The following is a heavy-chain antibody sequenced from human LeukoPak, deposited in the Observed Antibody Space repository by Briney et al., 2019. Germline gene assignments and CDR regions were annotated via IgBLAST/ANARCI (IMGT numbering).Heavy chain of an antibody. Sequence: SETLSLTCTVSGGSIGSYYWSWIRQPAGKGLEWIGRIYTSGSTNYNPSLKSRVTMSVDTSKNQFSLKLSSVTAADTAVYYCARDQGAVAEHDAFDIWGQGTMVTVSS. J-gene: IGHJ3*02. CDR3: ARDQGAVAEHDAFDI. CDR2: IYTSGST. CDR1: GGSIGSYY. D-gene: IGHD6-19*01. V-gene: IGHV4-4*07.